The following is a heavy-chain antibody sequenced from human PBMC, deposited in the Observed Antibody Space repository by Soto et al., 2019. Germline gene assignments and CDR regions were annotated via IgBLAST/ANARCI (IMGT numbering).Heavy chain of an antibody. CDR3: ARAPTTVPYYYYYMDV. Sequence: PGGSLRLSCAASGFTFSSYAMHWVRQAPGKGLEWVAVISYDGSNKYYADSVKGRFTISRDNSKNTLYLQMNSLRAEDTAVYYCARAPTTVPYYYYYMDVWGKGTTVTVSS. CDR1: GFTFSSYA. CDR2: ISYDGSNK. V-gene: IGHV3-30*14. D-gene: IGHD4-17*01. J-gene: IGHJ6*03.